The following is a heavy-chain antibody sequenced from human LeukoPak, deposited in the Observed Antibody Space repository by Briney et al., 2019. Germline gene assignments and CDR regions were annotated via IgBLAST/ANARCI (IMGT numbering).Heavy chain of an antibody. CDR2: IYYSGST. CDR1: GVSISSYY. Sequence: SETLSLTCTVSGVSISSYYWSWIRQPPGKGLEWIGYIYYSGSTNYNPSLKSRVTISVDTSKNQFSLKLSSVTAADTAVYYCARRDRYYYDSSGYYFDAFDIWGQGTMVTVSS. V-gene: IGHV4-59*08. D-gene: IGHD3-22*01. CDR3: ARRDRYYYDSSGYYFDAFDI. J-gene: IGHJ3*02.